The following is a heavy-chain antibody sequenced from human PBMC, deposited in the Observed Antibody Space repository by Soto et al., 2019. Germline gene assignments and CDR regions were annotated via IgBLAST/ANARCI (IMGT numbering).Heavy chain of an antibody. V-gene: IGHV4-30-4*01. D-gene: IGHD3-16*02. CDR2: TYYSGST. CDR1: GGSISGDYY. CDR3: AGLQSMRLSGLDP. J-gene: IGHJ5*02. Sequence: SETLSLTCTVSGGSISGDYYWSWIRQPPGKGLEWIGYTYYSGSTYYNPSLKSRVTISVDTSKNQFSLKLNSVTAADTAVYYCAGLQSMRLSGLDPWGQGTLVTVSS.